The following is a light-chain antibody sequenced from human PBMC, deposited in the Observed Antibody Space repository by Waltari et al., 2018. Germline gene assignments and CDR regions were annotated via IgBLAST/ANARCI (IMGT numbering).Light chain of an antibody. V-gene: IGKV3-20*01. CDR2: RAS. Sequence: EIVLTQSPGTASLSPGERVTLSCRASQTVCSSSLAWYQPKPCQAPRLVIYRASRRATGIPDRFSGSGSGTDFSLTISRLEPEDFAVYYCQQHGTLPATFGQGTKVEIK. CDR1: QTVCSSS. CDR3: QQHGTLPAT. J-gene: IGKJ1*01.